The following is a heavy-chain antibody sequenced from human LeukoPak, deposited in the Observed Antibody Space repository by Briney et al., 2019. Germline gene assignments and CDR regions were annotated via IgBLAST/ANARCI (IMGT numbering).Heavy chain of an antibody. J-gene: IGHJ2*01. CDR1: GFTFSSYD. D-gene: IGHD6-19*01. CDR2: IGTAGDT. CDR3: ARVNPIAVAEWYFDL. Sequence: GGSLRLSCAASGFTFSSYDMHWVRQATGKGLEWVSAIGTAGDTYYPGSVKGRFTISRENAKNSLYLQMNSLRAGDTAVYYCARVNPIAVAEWYFDLWGRGTLVTVSS. V-gene: IGHV3-13*01.